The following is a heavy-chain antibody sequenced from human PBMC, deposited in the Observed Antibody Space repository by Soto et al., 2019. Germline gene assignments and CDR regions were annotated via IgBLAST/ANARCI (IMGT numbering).Heavy chain of an antibody. CDR3: ARAARWLQSRYFDL. V-gene: IGHV3-13*01. CDR2: IDIAGAT. CDR1: EFTFSNYD. D-gene: IGHD5-12*01. J-gene: IGHJ2*01. Sequence: GGSLRLSCAASEFTFSNYDMHWVRQTTGKGLEWVSAIDIAGATYYRDSVKGRFTISREKAKNSLYLQMNSLRADDTAVYYCARAARWLQSRYFDLWGRGTLVTVSS.